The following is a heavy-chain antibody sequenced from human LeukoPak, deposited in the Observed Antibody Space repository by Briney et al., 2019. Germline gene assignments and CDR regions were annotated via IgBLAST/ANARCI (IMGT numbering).Heavy chain of an antibody. V-gene: IGHV4-39*07. D-gene: IGHD1-1*01. Sequence: SETLSLTCTVSGGSISSGDYYWSWIRQPPGKGLEWIGSIYYSGSTYYNPSLKSRLTISLDTSKNQFSLRLSSVTAADTAFYYCARRYNWNDRWDWGQGTLVTVSP. CDR2: IYYSGST. CDR1: GGSISSGDYY. CDR3: ARRYNWNDRWD. J-gene: IGHJ4*02.